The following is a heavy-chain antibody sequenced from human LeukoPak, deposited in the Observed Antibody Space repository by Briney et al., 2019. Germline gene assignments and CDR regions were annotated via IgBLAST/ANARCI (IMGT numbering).Heavy chain of an antibody. V-gene: IGHV3-7*01. CDR2: VEPDGSEK. CDR3: AQGHYHMDV. CDR1: GFTFRDYW. J-gene: IGHJ6*02. Sequence: GGSLRLSCAASGFTFRDYWMTWVRQAAGKGLEWVASVEPDGSEKYYADSVKGRFTLSRDNVENSLYLQMNTLRVDDTAVYYCAQGHYHMDVGGHGTTVTVSS.